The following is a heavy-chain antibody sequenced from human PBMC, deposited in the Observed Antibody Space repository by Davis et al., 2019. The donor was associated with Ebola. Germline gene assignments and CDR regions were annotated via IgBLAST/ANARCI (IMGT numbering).Heavy chain of an antibody. V-gene: IGHV3-30*02. CDR3: AKGSVTIFGVAPDYYGMDV. CDR2: IWYDGSNK. Sequence: GESLKISCAASGFTFSNYDMHWVRQAPGKGLEWVAVIWYDGSNKYYADSVKGRFTISRDNSKNTLYLQMNSLRAEDTAVYYCAKGSVTIFGVAPDYYGMDVWGKGTTVTVSS. D-gene: IGHD3-3*01. J-gene: IGHJ6*04. CDR1: GFTFSNYD.